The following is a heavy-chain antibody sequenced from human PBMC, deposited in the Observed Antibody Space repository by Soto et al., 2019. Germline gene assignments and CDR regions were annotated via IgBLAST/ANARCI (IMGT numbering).Heavy chain of an antibody. CDR3: ARLSEYDSSSVLISGAFDH. D-gene: IGHD6-6*01. V-gene: IGHV4-39*01. CDR2: ISYDGNT. CDR1: GDSISSSDYY. J-gene: IGHJ4*02. Sequence: SEPLSLTCNVSGDSISSSDYYWGWIRQPPGNCLEWICFISYDGNTYYKPSLQSRVTISVGTSRTQFSLRLNFVTAADTAVYYCARLSEYDSSSVLISGAFDHWGQGILVTVSS.